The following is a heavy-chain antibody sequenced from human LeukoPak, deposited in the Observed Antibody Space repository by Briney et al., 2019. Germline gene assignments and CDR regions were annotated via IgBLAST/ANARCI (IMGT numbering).Heavy chain of an antibody. Sequence: ASVKVSCKVSGYTLTELSMHWVRQAPGKGREWMGGFDPEDDETIYAQKFQGRVTMTEDTSTDTAYMELNSLRSEHTAVYYCATPLPVFGVGPYYFDYWGQGTLVTVSS. CDR3: ATPLPVFGVGPYYFDY. D-gene: IGHD3-3*01. CDR1: GYTLTELS. J-gene: IGHJ4*02. V-gene: IGHV1-24*01. CDR2: FDPEDDET.